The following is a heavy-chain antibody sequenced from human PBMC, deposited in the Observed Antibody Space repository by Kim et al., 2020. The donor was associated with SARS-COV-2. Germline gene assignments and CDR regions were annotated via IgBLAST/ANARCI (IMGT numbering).Heavy chain of an antibody. CDR2: IKSKIDGGTT. D-gene: IGHD4-17*01. CDR1: GFTFNNAW. Sequence: GGSLRLSCAASGFTFNNAWMSWVRQAPGKGLEWVGRIKSKIDGGTTDYTAPVKGRFTISRDDSKNTLYLQMNSLRTEDTAVYYCTTDLHDYGDRDYWGQGTLVTVSS. CDR3: TTDLHDYGDRDY. V-gene: IGHV3-15*01. J-gene: IGHJ4*02.